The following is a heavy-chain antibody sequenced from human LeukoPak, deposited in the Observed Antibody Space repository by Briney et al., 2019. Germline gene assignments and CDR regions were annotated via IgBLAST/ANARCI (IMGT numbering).Heavy chain of an antibody. Sequence: SETLSLTCTVSGGSISSGGYYWSWIRQHPGKGLEWIGYIYYSGSTYYNPSLKSRVTISVDTSKNQFSLKLSSVTAADTAVYYCAREVVVAGKGGFDYWGQGTLVTVSS. V-gene: IGHV4-31*03. CDR3: AREVVVAGKGGFDY. CDR2: IYYSGST. D-gene: IGHD6-19*01. J-gene: IGHJ4*02. CDR1: GGSISSGGYY.